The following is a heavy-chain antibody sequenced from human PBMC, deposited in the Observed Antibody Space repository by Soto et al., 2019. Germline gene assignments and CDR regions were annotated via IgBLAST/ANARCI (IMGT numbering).Heavy chain of an antibody. CDR1: GGSISSGGYS. Sequence: SETLSLTCAVAGGSISSGGYSWSWIRQPPGKGLEWIGNIYHSGSTYYNPSRKSRVTITVDSSKNQLSLNLNFVTAADSAVYYCATRGTHATGRCYFGYWGQGTLVTVSS. J-gene: IGHJ4*02. D-gene: IGHD1-1*01. CDR2: IYHSGST. CDR3: ATRGTHATGRCYFGY. V-gene: IGHV4-30-2*05.